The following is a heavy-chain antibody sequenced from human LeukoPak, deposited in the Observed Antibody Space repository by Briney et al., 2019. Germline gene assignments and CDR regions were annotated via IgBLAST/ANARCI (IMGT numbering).Heavy chain of an antibody. V-gene: IGHV3-48*02. CDR2: ISSSSSTI. D-gene: IGHD4-17*01. J-gene: IGHJ6*02. CDR1: GFTFSSYS. Sequence: PGGSLRLSCAASGFTFSSYSMNWVRQAPGKGLEWVSYISSSSSTIYYADSVEGRFTISRDNAKNSLYLQMNSLRDEDTAVYYCARLTVTSAKPYYYYYYGMDVWGQGTTVTVSS. CDR3: ARLTVTSAKPYYYYYYGMDV.